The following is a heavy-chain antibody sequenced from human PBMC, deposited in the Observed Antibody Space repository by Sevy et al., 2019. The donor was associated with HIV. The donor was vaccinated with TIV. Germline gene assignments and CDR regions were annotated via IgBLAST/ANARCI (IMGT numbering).Heavy chain of an antibody. CDR3: ARFARSIFGVTMLDF. CDR2: IYYSGST. J-gene: IGHJ4*02. CDR1: GGSINNYY. Sequence: SETLSLTCTVSGGSINNYYWTWIRQPPGGGLEWIGYIYYSGSTTYNPSLKIRVTILLDTSKNQFSLILWSVTATDTAVYYCARFARSIFGVTMLDFWGQGALVTVSS. D-gene: IGHD3-3*01. V-gene: IGHV4-59*12.